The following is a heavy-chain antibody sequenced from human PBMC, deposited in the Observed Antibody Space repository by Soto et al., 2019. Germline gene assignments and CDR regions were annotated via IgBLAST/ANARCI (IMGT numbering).Heavy chain of an antibody. D-gene: IGHD3-10*01. CDR3: AREVPRYGSHP. V-gene: IGHV4-30-2*01. J-gene: IGHJ5*02. Sequence: SETLSLTCTVSGGSISSGGYSLSWIRQPPGKGLEWIGYIYHSGSTYYNPSLKSRVTISVDRSKNQFSLKLSSVTAADTAVYYCAREVPRYGSHPWGQGTLVTVSS. CDR2: IYHSGST. CDR1: GGSISSGGYS.